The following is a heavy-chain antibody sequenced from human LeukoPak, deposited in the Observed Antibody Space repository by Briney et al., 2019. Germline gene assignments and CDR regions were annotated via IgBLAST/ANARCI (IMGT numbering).Heavy chain of an antibody. CDR1: GYTFTGYY. D-gene: IGHD6-13*01. Sequence: ASVKVSCKASGYTFTGYYMHSVRQAPGQGLEWMGWINPNSGGTNYAQKFQGRVTMTRDTSISTAYMELSRLRSDNTAVYYCARRGSSWYYFDYWGQGTLVTVSS. J-gene: IGHJ4*02. CDR2: INPNSGGT. CDR3: ARRGSSWYYFDY. V-gene: IGHV1-2*02.